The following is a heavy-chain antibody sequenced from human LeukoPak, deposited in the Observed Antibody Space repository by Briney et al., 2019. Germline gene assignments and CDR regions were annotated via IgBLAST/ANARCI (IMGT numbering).Heavy chain of an antibody. CDR3: ASYYYDSSGYYFDY. D-gene: IGHD3-22*01. V-gene: IGHV1-2*02. Sequence: GASVKVSCKASGYTFTGYYMHWVRQAPGQGREWMGWINPNSGGTNYAQKFQGRVTMTRDTSISTAYMELSRLRSDDTAVYYCASYYYDSSGYYFDYWGQGTLVTVSS. CDR1: GYTFTGYY. J-gene: IGHJ4*02. CDR2: INPNSGGT.